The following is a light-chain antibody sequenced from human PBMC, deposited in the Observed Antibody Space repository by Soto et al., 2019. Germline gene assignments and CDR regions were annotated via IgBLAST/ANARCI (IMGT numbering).Light chain of an antibody. CDR3: QQYGRSPPT. V-gene: IGKV3-20*01. CDR1: QSVRSNS. Sequence: EIVLTQSPGTLSLSPGERATLSCRASQSVRSNSLAWYQQKPGQATRLLIYGASTRATGIPDRFSGSGSGTDFTITITRLEPEDFAVFSCQQYGRSPPTFGGGTNMEI. J-gene: IGKJ4*01. CDR2: GAS.